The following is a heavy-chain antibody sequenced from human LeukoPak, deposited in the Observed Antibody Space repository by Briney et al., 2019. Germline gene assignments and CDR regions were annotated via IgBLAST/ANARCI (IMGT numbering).Heavy chain of an antibody. D-gene: IGHD6-13*01. J-gene: IGHJ4*02. CDR2: IFGSGDTT. Sequence: GGSLRLSCAASGFPFSSYAMNWVRQAPGKGLEWVSIIFGSGDTTYYADSVKGRFTVSRDNAKNSLYLQMNSLRAEDTAVYYCARDSAAAGIDYWGQGTLVTVSS. V-gene: IGHV3-23*01. CDR1: GFPFSSYA. CDR3: ARDSAAAGIDY.